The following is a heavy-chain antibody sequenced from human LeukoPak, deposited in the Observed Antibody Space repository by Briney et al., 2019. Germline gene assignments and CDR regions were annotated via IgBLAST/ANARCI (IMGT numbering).Heavy chain of an antibody. CDR3: ARGSGYSPYYFDY. CDR2: INPNSGGT. J-gene: IGHJ4*02. D-gene: IGHD3-3*01. Sequence: ASVNVSGKASGYTVTRYYMHWLRQSPGQGVEWMGWINPNSGGTNYAQKFQGRVTMTRDTSISTAYMELSRLRSDDTAVYYCARGSGYSPYYFDYWGPGTLVTASS. V-gene: IGHV1-2*02. CDR1: GYTVTRYY.